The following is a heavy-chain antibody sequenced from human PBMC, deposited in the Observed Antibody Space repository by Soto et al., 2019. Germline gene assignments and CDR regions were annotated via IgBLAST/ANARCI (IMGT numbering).Heavy chain of an antibody. CDR3: ATYCSITRYPWETIKDAYEI. CDR2: IDPSDSYT. Sequence: PGVSLKISCKGSGYSFTNYWISWVRQMPGKGLEWMGRIDPSDSYTNYRPSFQGHVTISADRSITTAYLQWRSLKASDSAMYYCATYCSITRYPWETIKDAYEIWSQGTMVTVPS. D-gene: IGHD2-2*01. V-gene: IGHV5-10-1*01. CDR1: GYSFTNYW. J-gene: IGHJ3*02.